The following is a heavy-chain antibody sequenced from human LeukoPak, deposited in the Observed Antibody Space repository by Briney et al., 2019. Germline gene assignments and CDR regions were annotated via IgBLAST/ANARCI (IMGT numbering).Heavy chain of an antibody. Sequence: ASAKVSCKASGYTFTGYYIHWVRQAPGQGLEWMGWINPDSGGTNYAQKFQGRVTMTRDTSISTAYMELSRLRSNDTAVYYCARRALFGDSGYDYNWFDPWGQGTLVTVSS. D-gene: IGHD5-12*01. CDR3: ARRALFGDSGYDYNWFDP. CDR2: INPDSGGT. V-gene: IGHV1-2*02. J-gene: IGHJ5*02. CDR1: GYTFTGYY.